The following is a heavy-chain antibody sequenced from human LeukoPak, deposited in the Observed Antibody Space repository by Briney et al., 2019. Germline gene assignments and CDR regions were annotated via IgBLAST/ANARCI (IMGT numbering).Heavy chain of an antibody. CDR3: ARDRKCRHCSGYSCPDY. V-gene: IGHV3-66*02. CDR2: IYSGGGT. J-gene: IGHJ4*02. D-gene: IGHD2-15*01. CDR1: GFTVSDNY. Sequence: GGSLRLSCAASGFTVSDNYMGWVRQAPGRGLEWVSLIYSGGGTSYADSVKGRFTISRDNSKNTLYLQMTSLRAEDTAVYYCARDRKCRHCSGYSCPDYWGQGTLVTVSS.